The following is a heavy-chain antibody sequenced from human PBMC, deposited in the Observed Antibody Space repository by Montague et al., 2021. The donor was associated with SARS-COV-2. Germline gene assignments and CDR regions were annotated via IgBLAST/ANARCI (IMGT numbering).Heavy chain of an antibody. V-gene: IGHV4-61*08. Sequence: SETLSLTCTVSGGSVSSGGYYWGWIRQPPGKGLEWIGNIYYSGSTNYNPSLKSRVTISLDTSKNQFSLKLTSVTAADTAVYYCPRVSLAAAATRRASGAQGPRVTVPP. CDR3: PRVSLAAAATRRAS. D-gene: IGHD6-13*01. J-gene: IGHJ4*02. CDR1: GGSVSSGGYY. CDR2: IYYSGST.